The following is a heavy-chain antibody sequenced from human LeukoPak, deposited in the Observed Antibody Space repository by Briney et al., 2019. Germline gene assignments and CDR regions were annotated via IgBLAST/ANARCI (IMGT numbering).Heavy chain of an antibody. Sequence: SQTLSLTCNVSGGSISNDGYYWSWIRQHPGKGLEWLGYIYYSGSTYYNPSLKSRVTLPVDTSKSQFSLRLSSVTAADTAVYYCARDLTGDQFFDPWGQGTLVTVSS. J-gene: IGHJ5*02. D-gene: IGHD7-27*01. V-gene: IGHV4-31*03. CDR1: GGSISNDGYY. CDR2: IYYSGST. CDR3: ARDLTGDQFFDP.